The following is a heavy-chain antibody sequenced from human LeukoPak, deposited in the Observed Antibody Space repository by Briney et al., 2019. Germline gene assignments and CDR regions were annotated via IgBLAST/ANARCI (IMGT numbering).Heavy chain of an antibody. CDR2: IKQDGSEK. V-gene: IGHV3-7*01. CDR1: GFTFNSYW. J-gene: IGHJ4*02. Sequence: GGSLRLSCAASGFTFNSYWMSWVRQAQGKGLEWVANIKQDGSEKYYVDSVKGRFTISRDNAKNSLYLQMNSLRAEDTAVYYCARDYGDLDYWGQGTLVTVSS. CDR3: ARDYGDLDY. D-gene: IGHD4-17*01.